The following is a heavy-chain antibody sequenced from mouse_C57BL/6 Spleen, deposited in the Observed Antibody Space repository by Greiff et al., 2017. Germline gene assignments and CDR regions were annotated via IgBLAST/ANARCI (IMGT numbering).Heavy chain of an antibody. J-gene: IGHJ1*03. CDR1: GYTFTTYP. V-gene: IGHV1-47*01. Sequence: VKLQESGAELVKPGASVKMSCKASGYTFTTYPIEWMKQNHGKSLEWIGNFHPYNDDTKYNEKFKGKATLTVEKSSSTVYLELSRLTSDDSAVYSCARRANWDDWYFDVWGTGTTVTVSS. CDR2: FHPYNDDT. D-gene: IGHD4-1*01. CDR3: ARRANWDDWYFDV.